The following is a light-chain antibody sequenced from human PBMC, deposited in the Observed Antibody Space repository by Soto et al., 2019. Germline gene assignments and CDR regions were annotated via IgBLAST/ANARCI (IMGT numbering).Light chain of an antibody. CDR3: ASYAGGKNFYV. V-gene: IGLV2-8*01. CDR2: EVT. CDR1: SSDVGGYDY. J-gene: IGLJ1*01. Sequence: QSVLTQPPSASGSPGQTVTISCTGTSSDVGGYDYVSWYQQHPGEAPKLIIYEVTKRPSGVPDRFSGSKSGNTASLTVSGLQAEDEADYHCASYAGGKNFYVFGTGTKLTVL.